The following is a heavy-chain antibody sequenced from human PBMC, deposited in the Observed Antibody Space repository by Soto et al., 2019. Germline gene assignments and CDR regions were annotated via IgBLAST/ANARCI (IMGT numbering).Heavy chain of an antibody. CDR1: GFTFSNAW. D-gene: IGHD3-9*01. CDR3: TTGGFDDILTGFPKQPGQDAFDI. V-gene: IGHV3-15*07. CDR2: IKSKTDGGTT. Sequence: EVQLVESGGGLVKPGGYLRLSCAASGFTFSNAWLNWVRQAPGKGLEWVGRIKSKTDGGTTDYAAPVKGSFTISRDDSKNTLYLQMNSLKSEDTAVYYCTTGGFDDILTGFPKQPGQDAFDIWGQGTMVTVFS. J-gene: IGHJ3*02.